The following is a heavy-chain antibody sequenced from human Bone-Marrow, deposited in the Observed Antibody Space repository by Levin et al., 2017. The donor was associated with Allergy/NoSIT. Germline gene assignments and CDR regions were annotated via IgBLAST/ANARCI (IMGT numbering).Heavy chain of an antibody. D-gene: IGHD3-16*01. J-gene: IGHJ6*02. CDR2: IGAYNGNP. CDR3: ARVGWGVQVLGGMDV. V-gene: IGHV1-18*01. Sequence: VKVSCKASGYILLNFGVTWVRQAPGQGLEWMGWIGAYNGNPDHAQKFQGRVTMTTDTSTNTAYMALRSLTHDDTAVYYCARVGWGVQVLGGMDVWGQGTTVTVSS. CDR1: GYILLNFG.